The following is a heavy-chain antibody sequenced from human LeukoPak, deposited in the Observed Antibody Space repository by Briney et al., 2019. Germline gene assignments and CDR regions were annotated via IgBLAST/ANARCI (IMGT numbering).Heavy chain of an antibody. J-gene: IGHJ4*01. CDR2: ISGHNGYT. CDR1: GYTFTTYG. Sequence: ASVKVSCKASGYTFTTYGITWVRQAPGQGLQWMGWISGHNGYTRYEQKVQGRVTMTTDTSTSTAHMELRSLRSDDTAIYYCARMYSTGGDIDYWGQGTLITVSA. D-gene: IGHD6-19*01. V-gene: IGHV1-18*01. CDR3: ARMYSTGGDIDY.